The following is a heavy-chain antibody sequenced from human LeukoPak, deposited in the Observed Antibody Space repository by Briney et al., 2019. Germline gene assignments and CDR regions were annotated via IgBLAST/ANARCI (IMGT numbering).Heavy chain of an antibody. V-gene: IGHV3-23*01. J-gene: IGHJ4*02. CDR2: ISGSGGST. D-gene: IGHD6-13*01. Sequence: PGGSLRLSCAASGFTFRSYAMSGVRQAPGKGVERVSAISGSGGSTYYADSVKGRFTISRDNSKNTLYLQMNSLRAEDTAVYYCAKAQVSSYPFDFDYWGQGTLVTVSS. CDR3: AKAQVSSYPFDFDY. CDR1: GFTFRSYA.